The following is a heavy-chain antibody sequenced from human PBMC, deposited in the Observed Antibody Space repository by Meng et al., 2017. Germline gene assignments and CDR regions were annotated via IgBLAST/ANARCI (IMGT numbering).Heavy chain of an antibody. CDR2: IYSGGST. CDR3: ARDLGY. V-gene: IGHV3-66*01. CDR1: GLTVSSNS. J-gene: IGHJ4*02. D-gene: IGHD3-16*01. Sequence: EGRVVESWGGWVQHGGSLRLSWAASGLTVSSNSMSWVRQAQGKGLEWVSVIYSGGSTYYADSVKGRFTISRDNSKNTLYLQMNSPRAEDTAVYYCARDLGYWGQGTLVTVSS.